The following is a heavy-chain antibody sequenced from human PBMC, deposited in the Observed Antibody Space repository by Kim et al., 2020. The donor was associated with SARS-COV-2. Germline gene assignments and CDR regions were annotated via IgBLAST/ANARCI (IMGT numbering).Heavy chain of an antibody. CDR2: ISSSSSTI. J-gene: IGHJ3*02. D-gene: IGHD1-26*01. Sequence: GGSLRLSCAASGFTFSSYSMNWVRQAPGKGLEWVSYISSSSSTIYYADSVKGRFTISRDNAKNSLYLQMNSLRDEDTAVYYCARDRGGSYPIWTDAFDIWGQGTMVTVSS. V-gene: IGHV3-48*02. CDR3: ARDRGGSYPIWTDAFDI. CDR1: GFTFSSYS.